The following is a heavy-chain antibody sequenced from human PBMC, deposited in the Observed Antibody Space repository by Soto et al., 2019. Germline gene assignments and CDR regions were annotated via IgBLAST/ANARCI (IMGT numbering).Heavy chain of an antibody. CDR3: ARGQDSAGADY. CDR1: GFTFRTYS. J-gene: IGHJ4*02. Sequence: QVQLVESGGGVVQPGRSLRLSCAASGFTFRTYSMHWVRQAPGKGLEWVTSIWYDGSYKYYADSVKGRFTISRDNSKNTLYLQMNSLRAEDTAVYYCARGQDSAGADYWGQGTLVTVSS. CDR2: IWYDGSYK. D-gene: IGHD3-10*01. V-gene: IGHV3-33*01.